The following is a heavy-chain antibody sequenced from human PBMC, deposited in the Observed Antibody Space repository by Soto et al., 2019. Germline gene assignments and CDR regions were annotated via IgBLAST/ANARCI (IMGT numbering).Heavy chain of an antibody. CDR1: GGSFSGYY. CDR2: INHSGST. J-gene: IGHJ6*02. V-gene: IGHV4-34*01. Sequence: SETLSLTCAVYGGSFSGYYWSWIRQPPGKGLEWIGEINHSGSTNYNPSLKSRVTISVDTSKNQFSLKLSSVTAADTAVYCCARRGYCSSTSCYAGFALGDYYYGMDVWGQGTTVPVSS. CDR3: ARRGYCSSTSCYAGFALGDYYYGMDV. D-gene: IGHD2-2*01.